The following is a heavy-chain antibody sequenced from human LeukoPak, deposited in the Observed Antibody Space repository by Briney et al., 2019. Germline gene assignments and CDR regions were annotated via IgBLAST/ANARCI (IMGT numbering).Heavy chain of an antibody. CDR1: GFTFSSYG. V-gene: IGHV3-30*02. Sequence: LPGGSLRLSCAASGFTFSSYGMHWVRQAPGKGLEWVAFIRYDGSNKYYADSVKGRFTISRDNSKNTLYLQMNSLRAEDTAVYYCATPIVVVPAAPYDAFDIWGQGTMVTVSS. CDR2: IRYDGSNK. D-gene: IGHD2-2*01. CDR3: ATPIVVVPAAPYDAFDI. J-gene: IGHJ3*02.